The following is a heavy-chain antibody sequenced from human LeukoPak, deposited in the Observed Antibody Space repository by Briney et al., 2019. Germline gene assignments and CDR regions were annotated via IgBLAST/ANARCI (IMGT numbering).Heavy chain of an antibody. D-gene: IGHD1-7*01. Sequence: GGSLRLSCAASGFTFSSYWMSWVRQAPGKGLEWVSGTSDRGDYTYYADSVKGRFTISRDSSKNTLFLQMNSLRAEDTALYFCARKAQYNGHYPLDYWGQGTLVTVSS. V-gene: IGHV3-23*01. CDR3: ARKAQYNGHYPLDY. J-gene: IGHJ4*02. CDR1: GFTFSSYW. CDR2: TSDRGDYT.